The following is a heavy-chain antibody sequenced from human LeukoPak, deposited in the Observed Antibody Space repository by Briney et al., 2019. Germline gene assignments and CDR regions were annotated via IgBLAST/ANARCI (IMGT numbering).Heavy chain of an antibody. D-gene: IGHD2-2*01. J-gene: IGHJ3*02. CDR1: GGSISSYY. CDR3: ARDCSSTRSAPESAFDI. Sequence: SETLSLTCTVSGGSISSYYWTWIRQPAGKGLEWIGRIYTPGSTNYNPSLKSRVTISVDKSKNQFSLKLSSVTAADTAVYYCARDCSSTRSAPESAFDIWGQGTMVTVSS. V-gene: IGHV4-4*07. CDR2: IYTPGST.